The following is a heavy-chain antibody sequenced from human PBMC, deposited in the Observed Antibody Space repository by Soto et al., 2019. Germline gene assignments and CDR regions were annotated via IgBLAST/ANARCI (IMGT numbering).Heavy chain of an antibody. CDR1: GGSISSGGYY. D-gene: IGHD3-10*01. J-gene: IGHJ4*02. Sequence: QVQLQESGPGLVKPSQTLSLTCTVSGGSISSGGYYWSWIRQHPGKGLEWIGYIYYTGSTYYNPYLQSRVTISVDTAKNQFSLKLSSVTAADTAVYYCATLYMVRGVRTFDYWGQGTLVTVSS. V-gene: IGHV4-31*03. CDR3: ATLYMVRGVRTFDY. CDR2: IYYTGST.